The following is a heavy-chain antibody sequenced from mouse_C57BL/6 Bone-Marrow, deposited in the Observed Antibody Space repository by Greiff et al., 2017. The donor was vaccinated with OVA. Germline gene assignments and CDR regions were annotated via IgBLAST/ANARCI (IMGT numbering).Heavy chain of an antibody. Sequence: EVKLVESGGGLVKPGGSLKLSCAASGFTFSSYAMSWVRQTPEKRLEWVATISDGGSYTYYPDNVKGRFTISRDNAKNNLYLQMSHLKSEDTAMYYCAREYYYGSSHYYFDYWGQGTTLTVSS. V-gene: IGHV5-4*01. CDR1: GFTFSSYA. CDR3: AREYYYGSSHYYFDY. CDR2: ISDGGSYT. D-gene: IGHD1-1*01. J-gene: IGHJ2*01.